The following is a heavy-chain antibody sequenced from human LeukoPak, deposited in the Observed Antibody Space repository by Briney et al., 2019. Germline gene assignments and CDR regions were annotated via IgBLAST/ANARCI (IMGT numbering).Heavy chain of an antibody. Sequence: GGSLRLSCAASGFTFRNYAMYWVCQAPGKGLEWVAVTYYDGSDRCYADSVKGRFTVSRDNPKNTLYLQMNSMRTEDTAVYYCAKDLPDRYSLEYWGQGTMVTVPS. V-gene: IGHV3-30*18. CDR1: GFTFRNYA. D-gene: IGHD2-15*01. J-gene: IGHJ4*02. CDR2: TYYDGSDR. CDR3: AKDLPDRYSLEY.